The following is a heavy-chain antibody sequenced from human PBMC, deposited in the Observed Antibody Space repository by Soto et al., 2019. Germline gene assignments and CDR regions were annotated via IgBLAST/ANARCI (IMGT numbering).Heavy chain of an antibody. D-gene: IGHD3-22*01. CDR1: GFTFSSYA. Sequence: GGSLRLSCAASGFTFSSYAMSWVRQAPGKGLEWVSAISGSGGSTYYADSVKGRFTISRDNSKNTLYLQMNSLRAEDTAVYYCAKDLAPDSSGYYHAGYFDYWGQGTLVTVSS. CDR3: AKDLAPDSSGYYHAGYFDY. J-gene: IGHJ4*02. V-gene: IGHV3-23*01. CDR2: ISGSGGST.